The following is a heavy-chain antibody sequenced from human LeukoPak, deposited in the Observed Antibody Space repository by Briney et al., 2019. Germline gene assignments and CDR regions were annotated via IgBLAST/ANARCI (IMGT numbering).Heavy chain of an antibody. CDR1: GVTFSTYS. D-gene: IGHD2-2*01. Sequence: GGSLRLSCAASGVTFSTYSMNWVRQAPGKGLEWVSYISSSSSPIYYADSVKGRFTISRDNAKNSLYLQMNSLRAEDSAIYYCARSAYCTSTSCLNGSGAFDIWGQGTMVTVSS. CDR3: ARSAYCTSTSCLNGSGAFDI. CDR2: ISSSSSPI. J-gene: IGHJ3*02. V-gene: IGHV3-48*04.